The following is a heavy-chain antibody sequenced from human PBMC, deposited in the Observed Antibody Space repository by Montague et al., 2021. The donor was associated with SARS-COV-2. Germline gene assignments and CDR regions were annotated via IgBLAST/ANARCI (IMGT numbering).Heavy chain of an antibody. Sequence: SETLSLTCTVSGGSISSSSYYWGWIRQPPGKGLDWIGSINYSGSTYYXPSLKSRVTISVDTSKNQFSLKLSSVTAADTAVYYCARHGKTRIAMGVVGIGYFDYWGQGTLVTVSS. CDR3: ARHGKTRIAMGVVGIGYFDY. J-gene: IGHJ4*02. V-gene: IGHV4-39*01. CDR2: INYSGST. D-gene: IGHD3-22*01. CDR1: GGSISSSSYY.